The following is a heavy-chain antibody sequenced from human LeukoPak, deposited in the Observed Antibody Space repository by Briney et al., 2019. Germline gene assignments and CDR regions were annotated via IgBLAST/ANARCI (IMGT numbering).Heavy chain of an antibody. D-gene: IGHD1-26*01. CDR2: ISGSGSSS. V-gene: IGHV3-23*01. CDR3: ARSGTNYYYYYMDV. J-gene: IGHJ6*03. CDR1: GFTFRSYA. Sequence: GGSLRLSCAASGFTFRSYAMNWVRQAPGKGLEWVSAISGSGSSSYYADSVKGRFTISRDNSKNTLYLQMNSLRAEDTAVYYCARSGTNYYYYYMDVWGKGTTVTVSS.